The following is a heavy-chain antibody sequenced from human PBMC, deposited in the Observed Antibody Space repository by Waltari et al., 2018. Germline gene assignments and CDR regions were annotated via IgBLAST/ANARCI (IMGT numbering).Heavy chain of an antibody. J-gene: IGHJ6*02. Sequence: EVQLVESGGGLIQPGGSLRLSCAASGFTVSSNYMSWVRQAPGQGLVWVSVIYSGGITYYADSGKGRFTISRDNSKNTLYLQMNSLRAEDTAVYYCAREGRAAAGSYYYGMDVWGQGTTVTVSS. CDR1: GFTVSSNY. CDR2: IYSGGIT. V-gene: IGHV3-53*01. CDR3: AREGRAAAGSYYYGMDV. D-gene: IGHD6-13*01.